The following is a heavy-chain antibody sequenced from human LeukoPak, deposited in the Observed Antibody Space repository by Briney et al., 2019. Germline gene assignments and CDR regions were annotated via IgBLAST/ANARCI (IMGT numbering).Heavy chain of an antibody. V-gene: IGHV3-30*02. CDR2: IRYDGSNK. D-gene: IGHD2-8*01. J-gene: IGHJ6*03. CDR1: GSTFSSYA. Sequence: GGSLGLSCAASGSTFSSYAMHWVRQAPGKGLEWVSFIRYDGSNKFYADSVKGRFTISRDTSKNTLYLQMNSLRTEDSAMYYCAKAGYCATAGCPDYYYMDVWGRGTTVTVSS. CDR3: AKAGYCATAGCPDYYYMDV.